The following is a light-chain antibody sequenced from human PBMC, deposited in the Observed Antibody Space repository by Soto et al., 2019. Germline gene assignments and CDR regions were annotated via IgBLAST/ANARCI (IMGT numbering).Light chain of an antibody. CDR3: SSYTTSSTWV. CDR1: SSDVGGYNY. Sequence: QSALTQPASVSGSPGQSITISCIGTSSDVGGYNYVSWYQQHPGKVPKLMIYDVSNRPSGVSNRFSGSKSGNTASLTISGLQAEDEADYYCSSYTTSSTWVFGGGTKVTVL. CDR2: DVS. V-gene: IGLV2-14*01. J-gene: IGLJ3*02.